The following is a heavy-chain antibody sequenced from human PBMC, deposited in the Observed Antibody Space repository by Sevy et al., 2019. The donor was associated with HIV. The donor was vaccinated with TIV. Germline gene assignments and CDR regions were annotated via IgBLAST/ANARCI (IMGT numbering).Heavy chain of an antibody. J-gene: IGHJ4*02. CDR1: GFTFSSYG. CDR3: AKVLDYVWGSYGPIDY. CDR2: ISYDGNNK. Sequence: GGSLRLSCAASGFTFSSYGMHWVRQAPGKGLEWVAVISYDGNNKYYADSVKGRFTISRDNSKNTLYLQMNSMRAEDTAVYYCAKVLDYVWGSYGPIDYWGQGTLVTVSS. D-gene: IGHD3-16*01. V-gene: IGHV3-30*18.